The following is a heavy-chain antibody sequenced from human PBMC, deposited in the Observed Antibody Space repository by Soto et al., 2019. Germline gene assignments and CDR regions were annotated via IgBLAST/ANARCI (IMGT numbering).Heavy chain of an antibody. CDR3: ARDGYDGSGSPYPAY. CDR2: IYYLGST. J-gene: IGHJ4*02. CDR1: GRSMSEDV. Sequence: SETVSLTCGVCGRSMSEDVWSWIRGSPGKGLEWIGYIYYLGSTDYNPSLKSRVTISVDTSKRQFSLRLTSVTAADTAVYYCARDGYDGSGSPYPAYWGPGTQVTVS. D-gene: IGHD3-10*01. V-gene: IGHV4-59*01.